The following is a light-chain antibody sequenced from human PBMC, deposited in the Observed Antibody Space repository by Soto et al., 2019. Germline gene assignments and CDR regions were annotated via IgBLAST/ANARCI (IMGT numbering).Light chain of an antibody. J-gene: IGKJ4*01. CDR2: GAS. CDR1: ENVRTF. Sequence: PVERAALSFMASENVRTFVDWYQQKPGQAPRLLIHGASNRATGIPARFSGSGSGTDFTLTISNLEPEDFAVYYCQQRSNWPLTFGGGTKV. V-gene: IGKV3-11*01. CDR3: QQRSNWPLT.